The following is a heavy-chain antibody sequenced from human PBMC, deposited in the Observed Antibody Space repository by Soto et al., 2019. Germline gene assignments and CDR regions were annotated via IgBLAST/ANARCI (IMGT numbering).Heavy chain of an antibody. J-gene: IGHJ4*02. V-gene: IGHV1-18*01. D-gene: IGHD2-21*02. Sequence: QVQLVQSGAEVKKPGASVKVSCKATGYTFTSYGISWVRQAPGQGIEWMGWISAYNGNTNYAQKLQGRVTMTTDTSTSTAYMELRSLRSDDTAVYYCARVAYCGGDCYSDPFGYWGQGTLVTVSS. CDR2: ISAYNGNT. CDR3: ARVAYCGGDCYSDPFGY. CDR1: GYTFTSYG.